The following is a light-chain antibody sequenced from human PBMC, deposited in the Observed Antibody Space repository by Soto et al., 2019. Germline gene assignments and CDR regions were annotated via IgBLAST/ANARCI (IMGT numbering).Light chain of an antibody. V-gene: IGLV1-36*01. Sequence: QSVLTQPPSVSEGPGQRVTISCSGSTSNIWKNTVNWYQQLPGEAPKLFIYYDDLLASGVSDRFSGSKSGTSASLAISGLQSGYDADYYCGAWDDSLNGWVFGGGTKLTVL. CDR1: TSNIWKNT. CDR2: YDD. J-gene: IGLJ3*02. CDR3: GAWDDSLNGWV.